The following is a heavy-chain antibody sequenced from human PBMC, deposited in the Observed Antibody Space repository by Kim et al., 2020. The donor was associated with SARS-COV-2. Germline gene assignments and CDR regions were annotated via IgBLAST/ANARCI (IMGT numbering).Heavy chain of an antibody. D-gene: IGHD6-13*01. CDR1: GFTFSSYA. Sequence: GGSLRLSCAASGFTFSSYAMHWVRQAPGKGLEWVAVISYDGSNKYYADSVKGRFTISRDNSKNTLYLQMNSLRAEDTAVYYCARGGYSSSWGCSPWGQGTLVTVSS. J-gene: IGHJ5*02. CDR2: ISYDGSNK. CDR3: ARGGYSSSWGCSP. V-gene: IGHV3-30*04.